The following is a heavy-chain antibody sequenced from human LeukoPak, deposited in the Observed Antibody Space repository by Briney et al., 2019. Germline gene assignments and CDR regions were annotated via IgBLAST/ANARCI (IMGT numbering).Heavy chain of an antibody. D-gene: IGHD2-2*01. V-gene: IGHV2-5*01. Sequence: ESGATLVKPIQTLTLTCTFSGFSLTTSGVGVGWIRQPPGKALEWLALIYWNDDERYSPSLKSRLTITKDTSKNQVVLTMTNMDPVDTATYYRAHSRRLGFCSSTSCINAFDIWGQGTRVIVSS. J-gene: IGHJ3*02. CDR3: AHSRRLGFCSSTSCINAFDI. CDR2: IYWNDDE. CDR1: GFSLTTSGVG.